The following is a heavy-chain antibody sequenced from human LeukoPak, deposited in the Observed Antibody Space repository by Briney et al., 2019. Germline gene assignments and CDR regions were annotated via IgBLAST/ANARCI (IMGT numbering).Heavy chain of an antibody. CDR2: IYPGDSDT. J-gene: IGHJ5*02. V-gene: IGHV5-51*01. CDR3: ARHRAAATLSGSFDP. Sequence: GESLKISCKGSGYSFTNYWIGWVRQMPGKGLEWMGIIYPGDSDTRYSPSFQGQVTISVDKSISTAYLQWSSLKASDTAMYYCARHRAAATLSGSFDPWGQGTLVAVSS. D-gene: IGHD2-15*01. CDR1: GYSFTNYW.